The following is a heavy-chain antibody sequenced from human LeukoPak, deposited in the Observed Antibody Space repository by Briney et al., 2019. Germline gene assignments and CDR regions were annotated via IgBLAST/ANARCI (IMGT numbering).Heavy chain of an antibody. D-gene: IGHD3-22*01. CDR2: MNPNGGNT. CDR3: ARGPYDTSGYYYVNY. Sequence: ASVKVSCKASGYTFTSYGISWVRQAPGQGLEWMGWMNPNGGNTGYAQKFQGRVNMTRNTSISTAYMELSSLRSEDTAVYYCARGPYDTSGYYYVNYWGQGTLVTVSS. J-gene: IGHJ4*02. CDR1: GYTFTSYG. V-gene: IGHV1-8*02.